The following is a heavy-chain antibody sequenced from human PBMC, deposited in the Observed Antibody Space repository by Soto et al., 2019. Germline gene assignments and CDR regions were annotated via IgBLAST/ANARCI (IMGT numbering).Heavy chain of an antibody. CDR3: ATSYYDFWSGLKYYFDY. Sequence: SETLSLTCTVSGGSISSYYWSWIRQPPGKGLEWIGYIYYSGSTNYNPSLKSRVTISVDTSKNQFSLKLNSVTAADTAVYYCATSYYDFWSGLKYYFDYWGRGTLVTVSS. V-gene: IGHV4-59*12. J-gene: IGHJ4*02. D-gene: IGHD3-3*01. CDR1: GGSISSYY. CDR2: IYYSGST.